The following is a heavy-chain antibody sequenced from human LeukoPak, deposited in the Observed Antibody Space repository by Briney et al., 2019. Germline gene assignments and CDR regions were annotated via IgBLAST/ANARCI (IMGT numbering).Heavy chain of an antibody. CDR1: GGSFSGYY. D-gene: IGHD3-16*01. J-gene: IGHJ4*02. Sequence: PSETLSLTCAVYGGSFSGYYWSWIRQPPGKGLEWIGEINHSGSTNYNPSLKSRVTISVDTSKNQFSLKLSSVTAADTAVYYRAREGYGLRFDYWGQGTLVTVSS. V-gene: IGHV4-34*01. CDR3: AREGYGLRFDY. CDR2: INHSGST.